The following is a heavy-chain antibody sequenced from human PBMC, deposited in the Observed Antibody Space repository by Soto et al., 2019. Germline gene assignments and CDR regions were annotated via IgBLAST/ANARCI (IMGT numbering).Heavy chain of an antibody. CDR3: ARDGGYGDYACDY. J-gene: IGHJ4*02. CDR2: ISAYNGNT. D-gene: IGHD4-17*01. Sequence: RQAPGQGLEWMGWISAYNGNTNYAQKLQGRVTMTTDTSTSTAYMELRSLRSDDTAVYYCARDGGYGDYACDYWGQGTLVTVSS. V-gene: IGHV1-18*01.